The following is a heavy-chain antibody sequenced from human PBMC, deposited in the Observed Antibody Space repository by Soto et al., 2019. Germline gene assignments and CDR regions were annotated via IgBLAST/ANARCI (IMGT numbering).Heavy chain of an antibody. Sequence: XXTLSLPYAVSGGSIGSSNGWSWVRQPPGTGMEWIGEIYHSGSTNYNPSLKSRVAISLETSKNQFSLRLNSVTAADTAVYYCARSSIEPRVFMYPFDSWGQGTLVTVSS. V-gene: IGHV4-4*02. CDR1: GGSIGSSNG. CDR3: ARSSIEPRVFMYPFDS. CDR2: IYHSGST. D-gene: IGHD6-6*01. J-gene: IGHJ4*02.